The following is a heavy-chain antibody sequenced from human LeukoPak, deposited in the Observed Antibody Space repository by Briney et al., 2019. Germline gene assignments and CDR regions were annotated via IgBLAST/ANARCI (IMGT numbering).Heavy chain of an antibody. CDR1: GFTFSSYA. Sequence: GRSLRLSCAASGFTFSSYAMHWVRQAPGKGLEWVAVISYDGSNKYYADSVKGRFTISRDNSKNTLYLQMNSLRAEDTAVYYCAREADFWSGPAYMDVWGQGTTVTVSS. CDR3: AREADFWSGPAYMDV. J-gene: IGHJ6*02. D-gene: IGHD3-3*01. V-gene: IGHV3-30*04. CDR2: ISYDGSNK.